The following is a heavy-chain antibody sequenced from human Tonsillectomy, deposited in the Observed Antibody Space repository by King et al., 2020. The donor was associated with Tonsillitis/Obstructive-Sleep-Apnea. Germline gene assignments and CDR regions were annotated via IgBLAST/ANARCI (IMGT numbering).Heavy chain of an antibody. Sequence: VQLVESGPGLVKPSETLSLTCTVSGGSISSYYWSWIRQPPGKGLEWIGYIDYSGSTKYNPSLKSRVIISVDTSKNQFSLNLSSVTAADTAVYYCAREGDDAFDIWGQGTMVTVSS. CDR2: IDYSGST. J-gene: IGHJ3*02. CDR3: AREGDDAFDI. V-gene: IGHV4-59*01. CDR1: GGSISSYY. D-gene: IGHD3-16*01.